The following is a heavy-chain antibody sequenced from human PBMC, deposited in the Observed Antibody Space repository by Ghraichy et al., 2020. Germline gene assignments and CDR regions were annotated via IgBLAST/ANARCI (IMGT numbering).Heavy chain of an antibody. D-gene: IGHD5-12*01. CDR2: ISGSGGST. J-gene: IGHJ4*02. CDR3: AKGHIVATITPFDY. CDR1: GFTFSSYA. Sequence: SLNISCAASGFTFSSYAMSWVRQAPGKGLEWVSAISGSGGSTYYADSVKGRFTISRDNSKNTLYLQMNSLRAEDTAVYYCAKGHIVATITPFDYWGQGTLVTVSS. V-gene: IGHV3-23*01.